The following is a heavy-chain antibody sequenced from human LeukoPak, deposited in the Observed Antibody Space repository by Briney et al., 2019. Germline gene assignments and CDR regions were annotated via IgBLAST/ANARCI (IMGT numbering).Heavy chain of an antibody. CDR1: GGSISSSSYY. Sequence: SSETLSLTCTVSGGSISSSSYYWGWIRQPPGKGLEWIGSIYYSGSTYYNPSLKSRVTISVDTSKNQFSLKLSSVTAADTAVYYCARAKGQWLVQIWGQGTMVTVSS. D-gene: IGHD6-19*01. CDR2: IYYSGST. CDR3: ARAKGQWLVQI. J-gene: IGHJ3*02. V-gene: IGHV4-39*07.